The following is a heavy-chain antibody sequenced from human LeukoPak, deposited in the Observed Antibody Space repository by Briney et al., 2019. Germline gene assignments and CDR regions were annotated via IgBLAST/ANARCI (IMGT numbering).Heavy chain of an antibody. D-gene: IGHD5-18*01. CDR3: ARGKYNRGYSYGNFDY. J-gene: IGHJ4*02. Sequence: SETLSLTCAVYGGSFSGYYWSWIRQPPGKGLELNGEINHSGSTNYNPSLKSRVTISVDTSKNQFSLKLSSVTAADTAVYYRARGKYNRGYSYGNFDYWGQGTLVTVSS. V-gene: IGHV4-34*01. CDR1: GGSFSGYY. CDR2: INHSGST.